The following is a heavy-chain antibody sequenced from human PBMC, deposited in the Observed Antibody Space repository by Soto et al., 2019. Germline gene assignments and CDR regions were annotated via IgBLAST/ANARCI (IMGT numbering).Heavy chain of an antibody. Sequence: QPGGSLRLSCAASGFTFSSYGMHWVRQAPGKGLEWVAVIWYDGSNKYHADSVKGRFTISRDNSKNTLYLQMNSLRAEDTAVYYCARSPRFLDAFDIWGQGTMVTVSS. CDR2: IWYDGSNK. CDR1: GFTFSSYG. J-gene: IGHJ3*02. D-gene: IGHD3-3*01. V-gene: IGHV3-33*01. CDR3: ARSPRFLDAFDI.